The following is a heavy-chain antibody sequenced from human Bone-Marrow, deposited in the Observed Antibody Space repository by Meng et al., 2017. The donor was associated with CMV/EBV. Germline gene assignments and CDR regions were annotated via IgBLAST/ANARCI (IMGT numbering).Heavy chain of an antibody. CDR1: GFTFSSYG. CDR3: AKGRYYFDY. Sequence: LSISFAGSGFTFSSYGMHWVRQAPGKGLEWVAIIWYDGSNKYYADSVKGRFTISRDNSKNTLYLQMNSLRAEDTAVYYCAKGRYYFDYWGQGTLVTVSS. J-gene: IGHJ4*02. V-gene: IGHV3-33*06. CDR2: IWYDGSNK.